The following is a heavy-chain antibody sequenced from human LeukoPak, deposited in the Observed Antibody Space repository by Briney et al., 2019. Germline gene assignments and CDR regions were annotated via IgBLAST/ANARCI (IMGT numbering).Heavy chain of an antibody. D-gene: IGHD3-22*01. V-gene: IGHV4-34*01. Sequence: PSATLSLTCAVYGGSFSGYYWSWIRQPPGKGLEWIGEINYSGSTNYNPSLKSRVTISVDTSKNQFSLKLSSVTAADTAVYYCARGTYYDSSGYYRPRYYFDYWGQGTLSTVSS. J-gene: IGHJ4*02. CDR2: INYSGST. CDR1: GGSFSGYY. CDR3: ARGTYYDSSGYYRPRYYFDY.